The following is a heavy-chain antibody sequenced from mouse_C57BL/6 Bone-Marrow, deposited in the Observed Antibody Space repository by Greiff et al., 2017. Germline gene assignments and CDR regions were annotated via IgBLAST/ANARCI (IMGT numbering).Heavy chain of an antibody. CDR1: GFTFSSYG. V-gene: IGHV5-6*01. CDR2: ISSGGSYT. J-gene: IGHJ4*01. D-gene: IGHD1-1*01. CDR3: GRRDYSYAMDY. Sequence: EVHLVESGGDFVKPGGSLKLSCAASGFTFSSYGMSWVRQTPDKRLEWVATISSGGSYTYSPVSVKGRFTISRDNAKNTLDLLMISLKSEDTAMYYCGRRDYSYAMDYWGQGTSVTVSS.